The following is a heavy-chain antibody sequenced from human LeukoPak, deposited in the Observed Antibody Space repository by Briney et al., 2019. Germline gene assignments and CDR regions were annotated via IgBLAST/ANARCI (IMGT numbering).Heavy chain of an antibody. CDR2: IYTSGST. V-gene: IGHV4-4*07. CDR1: GGSISSYY. CDR3: ARSVVVITSSLSDAFDI. Sequence: PSETLSLTCTVSGGSISSYYWSWIRQPAGKGLEWIGRIYTSGSTNYNPSLKGRVTMSVDTSKNQFSLKLSSVTAADTAVYYCARSVVVITSSLSDAFDIWGQGTMVTVSS. D-gene: IGHD3-22*01. J-gene: IGHJ3*02.